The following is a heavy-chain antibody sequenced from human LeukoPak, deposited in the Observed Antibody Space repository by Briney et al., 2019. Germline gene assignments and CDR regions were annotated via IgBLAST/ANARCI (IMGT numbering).Heavy chain of an antibody. CDR2: IDTDGSST. J-gene: IGHJ4*02. CDR1: GFTFSTDW. V-gene: IGHV3-74*01. D-gene: IGHD3-10*01. CDR3: ARVGGSSDFDY. Sequence: GGSLRLSCAAAGFTFSTDWMHWVRQDPGKWLVWVSRIDTDGSSTTYADSVKGRFTSSRDNAKNTLYLQMNSLRAEDTAVYYCARVGGSSDFDYWGQGTLVTVSS.